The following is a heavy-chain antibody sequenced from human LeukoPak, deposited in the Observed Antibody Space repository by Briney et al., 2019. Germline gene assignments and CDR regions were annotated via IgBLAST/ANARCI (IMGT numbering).Heavy chain of an antibody. D-gene: IGHD6-19*01. CDR1: GDSVSSINGA. J-gene: IGHJ4*02. Sequence: SQTLSLTCAISGDSVSSINGAWNWIRQSPSRGLEWLGRTYFRSRWYNEFAESLKGRMTIDPDTSKNQISLQLTSVTPEDTAVYYCARDLGNTGWYTFDYWGQGTLVTVSS. V-gene: IGHV6-1*01. CDR2: TYFRSRWYN. CDR3: ARDLGNTGWYTFDY.